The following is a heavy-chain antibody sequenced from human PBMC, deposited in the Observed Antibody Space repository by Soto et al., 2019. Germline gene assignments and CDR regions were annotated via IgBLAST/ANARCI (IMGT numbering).Heavy chain of an antibody. V-gene: IGHV4-59*01. CDR1: GGSISSYY. Sequence: SETLSLTCTVSGGSISSYYWSWIRQPPGKGLEWIGYIYYSGSTSYNPSLKSRVTISVDTSKNQSSLKLNSVTAADTAVYSCARVPGSPSPKNWFDPWGQGTLVTVSS. CDR3: ARVPGSPSPKNWFDP. D-gene: IGHD2-2*01. J-gene: IGHJ5*02. CDR2: IYYSGST.